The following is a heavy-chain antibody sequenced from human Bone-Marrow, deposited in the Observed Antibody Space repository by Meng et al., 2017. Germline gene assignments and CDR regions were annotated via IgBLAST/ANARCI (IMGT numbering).Heavy chain of an antibody. CDR2: INPKSGDT. D-gene: IGHD6-13*01. CDR3: ARDEDISAAGKLFGDY. V-gene: IGHV1-2*06. J-gene: IGHJ4*02. CDR1: GYTFTDYW. Sequence: ASVKVSCKASGYTFTDYWLHWVRRAPGQGLEWMGRINPKSGDTHYAQRFQGRVTMTGDTSNSTAYMELSGLRSDDTAMYYCARDEDISAAGKLFGDYWGQGTLVTVSS.